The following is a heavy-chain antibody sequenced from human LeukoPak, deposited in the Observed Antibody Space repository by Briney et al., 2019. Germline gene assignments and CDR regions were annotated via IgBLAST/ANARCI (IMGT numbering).Heavy chain of an antibody. Sequence: PGGSLRLSCAASGFTSSSYGLHWVRQAPGTGLEGVAVISFDGSDTYFADSVKGRFTVSRDNSKNTLFLHMNSLTAEDTAVYYCAKELSGRCLDYWGQGTLVTVSS. J-gene: IGHJ4*02. CDR3: AKELSGRCLDY. CDR1: GFTSSSYG. V-gene: IGHV3-30*18. D-gene: IGHD2-15*01. CDR2: ISFDGSDT.